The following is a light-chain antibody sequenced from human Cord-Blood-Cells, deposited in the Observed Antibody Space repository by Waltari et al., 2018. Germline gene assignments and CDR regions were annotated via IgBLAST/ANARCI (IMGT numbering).Light chain of an antibody. V-gene: IGLV3-25*02. CDR3: QSADSSGTYPV. J-gene: IGLJ1*01. CDR2: KDR. CDR1: ALPKQY. Sequence: SYELTQPPSVSVSPGQTARITCSGDALPKQYAYWYQQKPGQAPVLVIYKDRERPSGIPERFAGSSSGTTVTLTISGVQAEDEADYYCQSADSSGTYPVFGTGTKVTVL.